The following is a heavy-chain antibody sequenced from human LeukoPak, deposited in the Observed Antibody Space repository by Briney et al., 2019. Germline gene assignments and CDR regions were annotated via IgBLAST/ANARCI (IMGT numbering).Heavy chain of an antibody. J-gene: IGHJ4*02. CDR2: ISSSSSYI. Sequence: GGSLRLSCAASGFTFSSYSMNWVRQAPGKGLEWVSSISSSSSYIYYADSVKGRFTISRDNAKNSLYLQMNSLRAEDTAVYYCARSRFCTSGGCYYDYWGQGILVTVSS. CDR1: GFTFSSYS. V-gene: IGHV3-21*01. D-gene: IGHD2-8*01. CDR3: ARSRFCTSGGCYYDY.